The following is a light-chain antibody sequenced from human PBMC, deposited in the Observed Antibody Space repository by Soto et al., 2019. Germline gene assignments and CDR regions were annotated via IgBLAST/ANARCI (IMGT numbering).Light chain of an antibody. CDR3: QQYKTT. J-gene: IGKJ3*01. V-gene: IGKV1-5*03. CDR1: QTINNW. CDR2: KTS. Sequence: DILLTQSPSTLSASIGDRVTITCRTSQTINNWLAWYQPKPGKAPKLLIHKTSILESGVPSRFSGNGSGTEFTLTISSLQPDDVATYYCQQYKTTFGPGTKVDIK.